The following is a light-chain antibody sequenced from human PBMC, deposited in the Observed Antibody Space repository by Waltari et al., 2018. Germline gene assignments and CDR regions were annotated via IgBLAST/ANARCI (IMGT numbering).Light chain of an antibody. Sequence: DIQMTQSPSTLSASVGDRVTSTCRASQSISSRLAWYQQKPGKAPKLLIYDASSLESGVPSRFSGSGSGTEFTLTISSLQPDDFATYYCQQYNSYSMYTFGQGTKLEIK. V-gene: IGKV1-5*01. CDR2: DAS. J-gene: IGKJ2*01. CDR1: QSISSR. CDR3: QQYNSYSMYT.